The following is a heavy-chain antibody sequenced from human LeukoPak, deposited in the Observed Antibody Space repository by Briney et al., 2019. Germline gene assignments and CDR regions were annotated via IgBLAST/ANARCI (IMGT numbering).Heavy chain of an antibody. Sequence: PSETLSLTCTVSGGSISSYYGSWIRQSPGKGLEWIANIYYTGTPYYNPSLQSRVTISVDMSKNQFSLKLSTVTAADTAVYYCARVKATVTSFDTWGQGTMVTVSS. D-gene: IGHD2/OR15-2a*01. CDR1: GGSISSYY. CDR2: IYYTGTP. CDR3: ARVKATVTSFDT. V-gene: IGHV4-59*01. J-gene: IGHJ3*02.